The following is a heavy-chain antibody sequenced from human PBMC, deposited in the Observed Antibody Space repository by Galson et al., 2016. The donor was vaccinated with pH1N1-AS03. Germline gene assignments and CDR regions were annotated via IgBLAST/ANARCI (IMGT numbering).Heavy chain of an antibody. Sequence: LSLTCTVSGDSISDGFFYWTWIRQPAGKGLEWIGRIYPSGNPKYNPSLKSRVTISVDTSKNQFSLQLKSVTAGDTAVYFCARGHVDTTLAVDCWGQGTPVTVSS. CDR2: IYPSGNP. V-gene: IGHV4-61*02. CDR3: ARGHVDTTLAVDC. J-gene: IGHJ4*02. D-gene: IGHD5-18*01. CDR1: GDSISDGFFY.